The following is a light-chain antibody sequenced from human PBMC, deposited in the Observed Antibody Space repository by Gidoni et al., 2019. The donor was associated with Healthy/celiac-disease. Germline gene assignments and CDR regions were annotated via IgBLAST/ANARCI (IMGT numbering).Light chain of an antibody. CDR2: AAS. CDR1: QSISSY. CDR3: QQSYSTPPYT. V-gene: IGKV1-39*01. Sequence: DIQMTQSPSSLSASVGDRVTITCRASQSISSYLNWYQQKPGKAPKLLIYAASSLQSGVPSRFSGSGSVTDFTLTISSLQPEDFAIYYCQQSYSTPPYTFXQXTKLEIK. J-gene: IGKJ2*01.